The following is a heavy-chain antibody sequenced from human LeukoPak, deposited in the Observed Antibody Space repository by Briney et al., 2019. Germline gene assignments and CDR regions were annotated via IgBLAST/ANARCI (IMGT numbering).Heavy chain of an antibody. CDR2: ISSSGSTI. CDR1: GFTFSDYY. V-gene: IGHV3-11*01. CDR3: ASPSVDYGEPFDY. Sequence: GGSLRLSCAASGFTFSDYYMSWIRQAPGKGLEGVSYISSSGSTIYYADSVKGRFTISRDNAKNSLYLQMNSLRAEDTAVYYCASPSVDYGEPFDYWGQGTLVTVSS. J-gene: IGHJ4*02. D-gene: IGHD4-17*01.